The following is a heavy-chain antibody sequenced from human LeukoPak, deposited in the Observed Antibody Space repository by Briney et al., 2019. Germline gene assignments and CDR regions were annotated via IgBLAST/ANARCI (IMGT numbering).Heavy chain of an antibody. CDR1: GGSLSSGSYY. D-gene: IGHD5-18*01. Sequence: SQTLSLTCTVSGGSLSSGSYYWSWIRQPAGKGLEWIGRIYTGGSTNYNPSLKSRVTISVDTSKNQFSLKLSSVTAADTAVYYCARERKSGYSYNIEYWGQGTLVSVSS. CDR2: IYTGGST. J-gene: IGHJ4*02. V-gene: IGHV4-61*02. CDR3: ARERKSGYSYNIEY.